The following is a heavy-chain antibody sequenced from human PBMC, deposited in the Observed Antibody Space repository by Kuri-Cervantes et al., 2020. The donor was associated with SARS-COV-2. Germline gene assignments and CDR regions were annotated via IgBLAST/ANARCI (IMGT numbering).Heavy chain of an antibody. CDR1: GYSFTSFW. Sequence: GESLKISCQGSGYSFTSFWIVWVRQLPGKGLEWMGSFYPGDSGIRYSPAFQGQVTISADMSISTAYLQWSSLKASDTAMYYCARRHYSSTSCYLDYWAREPWSPSPQ. J-gene: IGHJ4*02. CDR3: ARRHYSSTSCYLDY. CDR2: FYPGDSGI. V-gene: IGHV5-51*01. D-gene: IGHD2-2*01.